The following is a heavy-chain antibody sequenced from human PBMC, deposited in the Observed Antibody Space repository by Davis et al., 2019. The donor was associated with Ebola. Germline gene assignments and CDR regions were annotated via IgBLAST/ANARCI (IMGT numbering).Heavy chain of an antibody. V-gene: IGHV3-53*04. CDR1: GFTISSNY. CDR2: IYSGGST. J-gene: IGHJ6*02. Sequence: GGSLRLSCAASGFTISSNYMSWVRQAPGKGLGWVSVIYSGGSTYYADSVKGRFTISRHNSKNTLYLQMNSLRAEDTAVYYCARDREYGYYGMDVWGQGTTVTVSS. D-gene: IGHD2/OR15-2a*01. CDR3: ARDREYGYYGMDV.